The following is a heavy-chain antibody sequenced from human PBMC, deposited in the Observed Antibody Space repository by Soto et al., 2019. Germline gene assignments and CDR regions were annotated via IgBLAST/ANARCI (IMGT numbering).Heavy chain of an antibody. CDR1: GGTFSSYA. V-gene: IGHV1-69*13. J-gene: IGHJ4*02. CDR3: AVKPKTNDDIPCN. D-gene: IGHD2-8*01. Sequence: SEKVSCNASGGTFSSYATSWVRQAPGQGLEWMGGIIPIFGTANYAQKFQGRVTITADESTSTAYMELSSLRSEDTAVYYCAVKPKTNDDIPCNWGQGSLVTVSS. CDR2: IIPIFGTA.